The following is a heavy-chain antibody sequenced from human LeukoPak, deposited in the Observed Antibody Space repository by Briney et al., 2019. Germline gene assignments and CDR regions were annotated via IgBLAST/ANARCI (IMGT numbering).Heavy chain of an antibody. CDR3: TTENIPGYAGGPYYFDY. J-gene: IGHJ4*02. CDR1: GFTFSNAW. Sequence: PGGSLRLSCAASGFTFSNAWMSWVRQAPEKGLEWVGRIKSKTDGGTTDYAAPVKGRFTISRDDSKNTLYLQMNSLKTEDTAVYYCTTENIPGYAGGPYYFDYWGQGTLVTVSS. CDR2: IKSKTDGGTT. V-gene: IGHV3-15*01. D-gene: IGHD5-12*01.